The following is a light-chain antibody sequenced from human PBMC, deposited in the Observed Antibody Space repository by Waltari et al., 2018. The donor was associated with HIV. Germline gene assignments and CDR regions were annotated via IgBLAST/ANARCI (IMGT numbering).Light chain of an antibody. CDR3: SSHTSNNTYVV. CDR1: NFDIGGSDY. Sequence: QSALAQPASVSGSPGQSIIISCTGTNFDIGGSDYVSWYQQYPGKAPKLIIYNVREGPSGVSIRFSGPKAATTASLATSGLQTEDEADYHCSSHTSNNTYVVFGGGTKVTVL. J-gene: IGLJ2*01. CDR2: NVR. V-gene: IGLV2-14*03.